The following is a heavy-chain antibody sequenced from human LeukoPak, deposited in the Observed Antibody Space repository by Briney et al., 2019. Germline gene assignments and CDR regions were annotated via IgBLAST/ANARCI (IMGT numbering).Heavy chain of an antibody. V-gene: IGHV3-23*01. CDR2: ISGSGGST. D-gene: IGHD3-22*01. CDR3: AKSPLITMIVVVIQYYFDY. J-gene: IGHJ4*02. Sequence: PGGSLRLSCAASGFTFSSYAMSWVRQAPGKGLEWVSAISGSGGSTYYADSVKGRFTISRDNSKNTLYLQMNSLRAEDTAVYYCAKSPLITMIVVVIQYYFDYWGQGTLVTVSS. CDR1: GFTFSSYA.